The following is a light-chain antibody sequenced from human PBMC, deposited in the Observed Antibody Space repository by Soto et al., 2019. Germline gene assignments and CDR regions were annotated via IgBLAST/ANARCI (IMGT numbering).Light chain of an antibody. V-gene: IGKV1-5*01. J-gene: IGKJ1*01. CDR1: QSISSW. Sequence: DIQMTQSPSTLSASVGDRVTITCRASQSISSWLAWYQQKPGKAPNLLIYDASSLESGVPSRFSGSGSGTEFTLTISSLQPDDFATYYCQQYNSYAWTFGQGTEV. CDR2: DAS. CDR3: QQYNSYAWT.